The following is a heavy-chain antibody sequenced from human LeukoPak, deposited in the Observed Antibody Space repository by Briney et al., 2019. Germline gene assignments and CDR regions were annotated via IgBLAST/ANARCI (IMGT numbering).Heavy chain of an antibody. V-gene: IGHV1-2*02. D-gene: IGHD3-10*01. CDR1: GYTFTGYY. Sequence: EASVTVSCKASGYTFTGYYMHWVRQAPGQGLEWMGWINPNSGGTNYAQKFQGRVTMTRDTSISTAYMELSRLRSDDTAVYYCARVVITMVRGVIPKSGAFDIWGQGTMVTASS. CDR2: INPNSGGT. J-gene: IGHJ3*02. CDR3: ARVVITMVRGVIPKSGAFDI.